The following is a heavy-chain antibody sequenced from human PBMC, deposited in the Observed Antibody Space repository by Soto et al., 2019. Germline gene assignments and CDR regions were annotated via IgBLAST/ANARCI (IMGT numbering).Heavy chain of an antibody. V-gene: IGHV4-39*01. CDR3: ARPANTVADHFDL. D-gene: IGHD4-17*01. Sequence: SETLSLTCAVSGGSISSSNYFWGWIRQPPGKGLEWIGSIFYTGTTYSKPSLKSRVTISVDTSKNQFSLKLISVTAADTAVYYCARPANTVADHFDLWGQGTPVTVSS. CDR2: IFYTGTT. J-gene: IGHJ4*02. CDR1: GGSISSSNYF.